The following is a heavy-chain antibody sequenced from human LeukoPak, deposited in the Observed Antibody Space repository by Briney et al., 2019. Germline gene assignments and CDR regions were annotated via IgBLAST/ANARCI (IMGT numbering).Heavy chain of an antibody. J-gene: IGHJ3*02. Sequence: SETLSLTCTVSGGSITSYYWSWIRQPPGKGLEWIGYIFYSGSAKYNPSLKSRVTISVDTSKNQFSLKLSSVTAADTAVYFCARSPPRDPAFDIWGQGTMVTVSS. CDR1: GGSITSYY. CDR3: ARSPPRDPAFDI. CDR2: IFYSGSA. V-gene: IGHV4-59*01.